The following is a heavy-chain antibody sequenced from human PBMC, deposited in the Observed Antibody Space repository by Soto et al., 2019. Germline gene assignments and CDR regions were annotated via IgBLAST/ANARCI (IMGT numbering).Heavy chain of an antibody. CDR1: GGSVTNSSYY. Sequence: SETLSLTCTVSGGSVTNSSYYWGWIRQSPGKGLEWIGSVYYRGRSYSKSSVKSRVTISVDTSKNRFSLSLNSVTASDTAVYFCVSQRTTVPTQAYFDYWGPGALAT. V-gene: IGHV4-39*01. CDR3: VSQRTTVPTQAYFDY. D-gene: IGHD4-17*01. J-gene: IGHJ4*02. CDR2: VYYRGRS.